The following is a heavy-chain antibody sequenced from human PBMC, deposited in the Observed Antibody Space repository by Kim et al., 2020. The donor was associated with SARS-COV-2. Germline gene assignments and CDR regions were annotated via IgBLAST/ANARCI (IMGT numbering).Heavy chain of an antibody. V-gene: IGHV3-33*05. CDR1: GFTFSSYG. D-gene: IGHD6-13*01. CDR3: ARDAAADY. CDR2: ISYDGSNK. J-gene: IGHJ4*02. Sequence: GGSLRLSCAASGFTFSSYGMHWVRQAPGKGLEWVAVISYDGSNKYYADSVKGRFTISRDNSKNTLYLQMNSLRAEDTAVYYCARDAAADYWGQGTLVTVSS.